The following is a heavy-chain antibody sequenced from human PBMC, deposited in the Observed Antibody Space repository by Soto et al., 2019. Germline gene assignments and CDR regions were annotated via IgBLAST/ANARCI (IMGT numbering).Heavy chain of an antibody. CDR2: IYSGGST. V-gene: IGHV3-66*01. CDR1: GFTVSSNY. J-gene: IGHJ4*02. Sequence: HPGGSLRLSCAASGFTVSSNYMSWVRQAPGKGLEWVSVIYSGGSTYYADSVKGRFTISRDNSKNTLYLQMNSLRAEDTAVYYCARADFDWLLSNPFYFDYWGQGTLVTVSS. D-gene: IGHD3-9*01. CDR3: ARADFDWLLSNPFYFDY.